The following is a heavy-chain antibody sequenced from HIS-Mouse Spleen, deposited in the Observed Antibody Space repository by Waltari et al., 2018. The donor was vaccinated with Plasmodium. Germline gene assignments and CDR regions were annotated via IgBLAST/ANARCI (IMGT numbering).Heavy chain of an antibody. V-gene: IGHV4-39*07. CDR2: IYYSGST. Sequence: QLQLQESGPGLVKPSETLSLTCTVSGGSISSSSYYWCWIRQPPGKGLEWLGSIYYSGSTYYNPSLKSRVTISVDTSKNQFSLKLSSVTAADTAVYYCARGRGYSYGDAFDIWGQGTMVTVSS. J-gene: IGHJ3*02. CDR1: GGSISSSSYY. CDR3: ARGRGYSYGDAFDI. D-gene: IGHD5-18*01.